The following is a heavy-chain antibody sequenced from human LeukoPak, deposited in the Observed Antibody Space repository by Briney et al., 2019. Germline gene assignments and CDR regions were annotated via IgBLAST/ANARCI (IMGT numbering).Heavy chain of an antibody. CDR3: AKGLHSYSLYCSSTSCYGYFDY. D-gene: IGHD2-2*01. CDR1: GFTFTSYS. J-gene: IGHJ4*02. V-gene: IGHV3-23*01. CDR2: ISGSGVST. Sequence: GGSLRLSCAASGFTFTSYSMSWVRQAPGKGLEWVSAISGSGVSTYYADSVKGRFTISRDNSKNTLFLQMNSLRAEDTAVYYCAKGLHSYSLYCSSTSCYGYFDYWGQGTLVTVSS.